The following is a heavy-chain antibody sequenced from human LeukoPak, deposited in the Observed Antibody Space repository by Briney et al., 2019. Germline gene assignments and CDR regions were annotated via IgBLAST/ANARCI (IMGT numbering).Heavy chain of an antibody. D-gene: IGHD2-15*01. CDR3: ARDFCSGGSCYSPYYYYGMDV. Sequence: PGGSLRLSCAASGFTFSSYSMNWVRQAPGKGLEWVSYISSSGSTIYYADSVKGRFTISRDNAKNSLYLQMNSLRAEDTAVYYCARDFCSGGSCYSPYYYYGMDVWGQGTTVTVSS. V-gene: IGHV3-48*04. CDR1: GFTFSSYS. CDR2: ISSSGSTI. J-gene: IGHJ6*02.